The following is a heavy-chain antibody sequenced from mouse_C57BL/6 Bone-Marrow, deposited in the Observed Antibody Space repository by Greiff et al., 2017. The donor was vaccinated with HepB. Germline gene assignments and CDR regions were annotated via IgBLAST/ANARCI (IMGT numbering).Heavy chain of an antibody. CDR2: IDPSDSYT. CDR1: GYTFTSYW. D-gene: IGHD1-1*01. V-gene: IGHV1-69*01. CDR3: ARRVLRGYFDY. J-gene: IGHJ2*01. Sequence: VQLQQPGAELVMPGASVKLSCKASGYTFTSYWMHWVKQRPGQGLEWIGEIDPSDSYTNYNQKFKGKSTLTVDKSSSTAYMQLSSLTSEDSAVYYCARRVLRGYFDYWGQGTTRTVSS.